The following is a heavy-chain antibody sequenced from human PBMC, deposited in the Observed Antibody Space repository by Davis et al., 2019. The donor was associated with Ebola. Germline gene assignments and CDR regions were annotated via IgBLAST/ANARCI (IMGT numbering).Heavy chain of an antibody. CDR3: ARDHGGGRMDV. V-gene: IGHV4-59*01. J-gene: IGHJ6*02. D-gene: IGHD3-16*01. Sequence: MPGGSLRLSCTVSGGSISSYYWSWIRQPPGKGLEWIGYIYYSGSTNYNPSLKSRVTISVDTSKNQFSLKLSSVTAADTAVYYCARDHGGGRMDVWGQGTTVTVSS. CDR2: IYYSGST. CDR1: GGSISSYY.